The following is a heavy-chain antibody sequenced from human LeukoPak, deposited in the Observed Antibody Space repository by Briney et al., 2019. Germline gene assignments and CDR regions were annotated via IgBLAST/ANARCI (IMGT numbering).Heavy chain of an antibody. V-gene: IGHV4-59*08. CDR3: ARYATGSYSVPWLDP. D-gene: IGHD3-10*01. J-gene: IGHJ5*02. CDR1: GGSFSGYY. Sequence: SETLSLTCAVYGGSFSGYYWSWIRQPPGKGLEWIGYISDSGSNVHNPSLKSRVTILGDTSKNQLSLKLSSGTAADQAVYYCARYATGSYSVPWLDPWGQGTLVTVSS. CDR2: ISDSGSN.